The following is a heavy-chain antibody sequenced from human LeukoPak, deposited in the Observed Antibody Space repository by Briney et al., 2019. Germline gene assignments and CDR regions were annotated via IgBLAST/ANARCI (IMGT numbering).Heavy chain of an antibody. V-gene: IGHV1-69*05. Sequence: SVKVSCKASGGTFSSYAISWVRQAPGQGLEWMGRIIPIFGTANYAQKSQGRVTITTDESTSTAYMELSSLRSEDTAVYYCARTYDTSSGWTRFFDYWGQGTLVTVSS. CDR3: ARTYDTSSGWTRFFDY. CDR1: GGTFSSYA. D-gene: IGHD6-19*01. CDR2: IIPIFGTA. J-gene: IGHJ4*02.